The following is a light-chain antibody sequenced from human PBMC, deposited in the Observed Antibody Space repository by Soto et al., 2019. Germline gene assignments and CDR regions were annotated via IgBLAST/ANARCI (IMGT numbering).Light chain of an antibody. CDR2: DAS. CDR1: QSVSNY. CDR3: QQHINRLS. J-gene: IGKJ4*01. Sequence: EIVLTQSPATLSLSPGERATLSCRASQSVSNYLAWYQQKPCQAPRLLIHDASTTATGIPARFSGSGSGTDFTRTITTLEPEDFAVYYCQQHINRLSFGGGTEVEIK. V-gene: IGKV3-11*01.